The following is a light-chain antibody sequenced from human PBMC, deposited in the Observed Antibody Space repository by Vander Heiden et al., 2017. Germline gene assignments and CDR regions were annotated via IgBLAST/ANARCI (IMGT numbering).Light chain of an antibody. V-gene: IGKV3-11*01. CDR3: QHRSGWLPGT. CDR2: EAS. Sequence: EIVLTQSPATLSLSPGEGATLSCRASQSVSSYLAWYQHKPGQAPRLLIYEASNRATGIPARFSGTGSGTYFTLTISSLEPEDFAVYYCQHRSGWLPGTFGQGTKVEIK. CDR1: QSVSSY. J-gene: IGKJ1*01.